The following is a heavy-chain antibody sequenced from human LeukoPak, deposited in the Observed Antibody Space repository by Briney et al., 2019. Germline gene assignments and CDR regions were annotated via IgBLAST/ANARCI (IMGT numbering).Heavy chain of an antibody. J-gene: IGHJ6*03. Sequence: ASVKVSCKASGYTFTGYYMHWVRQAPGQGLEWMGWINPNSGGTNYAQKFQGWVTMTRDTSISTAYMELSSLRSEDTAVYYCARAPYYYGSGSYYTALPLHYYYYYMDVWGKGTTVTVSS. CDR2: INPNSGGT. CDR3: ARAPYYYGSGSYYTALPLHYYYYYMDV. CDR1: GYTFTGYY. D-gene: IGHD3-10*01. V-gene: IGHV1-2*04.